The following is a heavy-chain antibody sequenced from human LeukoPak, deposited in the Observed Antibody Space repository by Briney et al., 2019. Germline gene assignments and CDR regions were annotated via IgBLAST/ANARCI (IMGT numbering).Heavy chain of an antibody. D-gene: IGHD1-26*01. J-gene: IGHJ4*02. V-gene: IGHV3-30*18. CDR2: ISYDGINK. CDR3: AKASSGSYWGGYFDY. CDR1: GFTFSSYG. Sequence: GGSLRLSCAATGFTFSSYGMHWVRQAPGEGLEWVAVISYDGINKYYADSVKGRFAISRDNSKNTLYLQMNSLRAEDTAVYYCAKASSGSYWGGYFDYWGQGDLVTVSS.